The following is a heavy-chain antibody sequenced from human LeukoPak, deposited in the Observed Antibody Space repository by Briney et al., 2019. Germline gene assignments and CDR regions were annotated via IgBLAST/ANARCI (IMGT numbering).Heavy chain of an antibody. D-gene: IGHD1-26*01. V-gene: IGHV3-33*01. J-gene: IGHJ4*02. CDR2: IWYDGSQK. CDR1: GFTFSSNG. CDR3: ARLVGARGGYFDY. Sequence: GGSLRLSCAAYGFTFSSNGMPWVRQAPGKGMEWVATIWYDGSQKYYADSVKGRFTISRDNSKNTLYVQMNSLRADDTAVYYCARLVGARGGYFDYWGQGTLVTVSS.